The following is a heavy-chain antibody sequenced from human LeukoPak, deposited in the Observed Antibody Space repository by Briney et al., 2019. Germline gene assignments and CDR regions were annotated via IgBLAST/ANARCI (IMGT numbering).Heavy chain of an antibody. D-gene: IGHD2-15*01. J-gene: IGHJ6*02. CDR1: GFTFSNNA. V-gene: IGHV3-23*01. CDR2: ISGSGDGT. CDR3: AKDVSLGYCSGGSCYSGWGAVSRYYYYGMDV. Sequence: GGSLRLSCAASGFTFSNNAMSWVRQAPGKGLEWVSAISGSGDGTYSADSVKGRFTISRDNSKNTLYLQMNSLRAEDTAVYYCAKDVSLGYCSGGSCYSGWGAVSRYYYYGMDVWGQGTTVTVSS.